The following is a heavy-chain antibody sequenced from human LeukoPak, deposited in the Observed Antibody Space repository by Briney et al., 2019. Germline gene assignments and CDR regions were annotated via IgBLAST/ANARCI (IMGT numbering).Heavy chain of an antibody. V-gene: IGHV1-2*02. CDR2: INPNSGGT. Sequence: ASVKVSCKASGYTFTGYYMHWVRQAPGQGLEWMGWINPNSGGTNYAQKFQGRVTMTRDTSISTAYMELSRLRSDDTAVYYCAREAYGDYVWYFDYWGQGTLVTVSS. D-gene: IGHD4-17*01. CDR1: GYTFTGYY. CDR3: AREAYGDYVWYFDY. J-gene: IGHJ4*02.